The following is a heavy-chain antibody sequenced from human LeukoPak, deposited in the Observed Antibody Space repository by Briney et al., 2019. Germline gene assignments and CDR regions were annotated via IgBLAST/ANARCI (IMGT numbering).Heavy chain of an antibody. J-gene: IGHJ4*02. Sequence: SETLSLTCTVSDGSISSGDYYWGWIRQSPGKGLDWIGYIYYSGSTYYNPFLKSRVSISVDTSKNQFSLELNSVTAADTAVYYCARGGAYYGSAYYFDDWGQGTLVTVSS. D-gene: IGHD3-10*01. V-gene: IGHV4-30-4*01. CDR1: DGSISSGDYY. CDR3: ARGGAYYGSAYYFDD. CDR2: IYYSGST.